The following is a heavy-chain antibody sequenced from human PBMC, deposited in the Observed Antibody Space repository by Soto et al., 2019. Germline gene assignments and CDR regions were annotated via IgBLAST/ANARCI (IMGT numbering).Heavy chain of an antibody. V-gene: IGHV4-31*03. D-gene: IGHD3-22*01. CDR3: ARDSTDYYDNSGYYTDY. Sequence: SETLSLTCTVSGCSISSGGYYWSWIRQHPGKGLEWIGYIYYSGSTYYNPSLKSRVTISVDTSKNQFSLKLSSVTAADTAVYYCARDSTDYYDNSGYYTDYWGQGTLVTVSS. J-gene: IGHJ4*02. CDR1: GCSISSGGYY. CDR2: IYYSGST.